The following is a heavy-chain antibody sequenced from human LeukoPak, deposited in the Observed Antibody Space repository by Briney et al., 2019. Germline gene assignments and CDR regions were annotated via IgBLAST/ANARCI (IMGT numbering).Heavy chain of an antibody. D-gene: IGHD3-3*01. Sequence: GGSLRLSCAAAGFTFSSYAMSWVRQAPGKGLEWVSAISGSGGSTYYADSVKGRFTISRDNSKNTLYLQMNSLRAEDMAVYYCAKSGSGYGYYYYYMDVWGKGTTVTVSS. CDR2: ISGSGGST. J-gene: IGHJ6*03. V-gene: IGHV3-23*01. CDR3: AKSGSGYGYYYYYMDV. CDR1: GFTFSSYA.